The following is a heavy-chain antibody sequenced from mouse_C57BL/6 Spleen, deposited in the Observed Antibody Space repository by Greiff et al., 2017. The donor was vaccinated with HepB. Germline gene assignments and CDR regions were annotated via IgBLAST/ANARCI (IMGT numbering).Heavy chain of an antibody. J-gene: IGHJ1*03. D-gene: IGHD2-1*01. Sequence: QVQLKQSGAELARPGASVKLSCKASGYTFTSYGISWVKQRTGQGLEWIGEIYPRSGNTYYNEKFKGKATLPADKSSSTAYMELRSLTSEDSAVYFCARDYGNYVGWYFDVWGTGTTVTVSS. CDR2: IYPRSGNT. CDR3: ARDYGNYVGWYFDV. V-gene: IGHV1-81*01. CDR1: GYTFTSYG.